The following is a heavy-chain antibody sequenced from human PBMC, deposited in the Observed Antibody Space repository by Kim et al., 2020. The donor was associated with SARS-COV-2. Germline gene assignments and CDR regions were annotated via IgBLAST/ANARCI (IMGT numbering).Heavy chain of an antibody. D-gene: IGHD1-1*01. J-gene: IGHJ5*02. V-gene: IGHV1-24*01. Sequence: ASVKVSCKVPGYTLTELSMHWVRQAPGKGLEWMGGFDPEDGETIYAQKFQGRVTMTEDTSTDTAYMELSSLRSEDTAVYYCATGPPVQFGWFDPWGQGTLVTVSS. CDR2: FDPEDGET. CDR3: ATGPPVQFGWFDP. CDR1: GYTLTELS.